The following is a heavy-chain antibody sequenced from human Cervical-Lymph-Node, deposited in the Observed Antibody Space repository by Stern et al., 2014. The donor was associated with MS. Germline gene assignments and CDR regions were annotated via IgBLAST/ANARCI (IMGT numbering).Heavy chain of an antibody. D-gene: IGHD1-14*01. CDR3: ARQTTAWASDV. CDR2: IYPGDSET. Sequence: VQLGQSGAELIRPGESLKISCKGSGYKFSIYWIAWVRQMPGKGLEWMGHIYPGDSETRYSPSFQGQVTMSADKSTSTAYLQWSSLNASDTAMYFCARQTTAWASDVWGQGTLVTVSS. CDR1: GYKFSIYW. J-gene: IGHJ4*02. V-gene: IGHV5-51*01.